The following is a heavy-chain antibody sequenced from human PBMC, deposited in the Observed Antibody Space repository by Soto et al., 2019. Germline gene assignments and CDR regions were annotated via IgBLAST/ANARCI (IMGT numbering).Heavy chain of an antibody. CDR3: ARDLGTYTSFDY. CDR2: INPNSGGT. V-gene: IGHV1-2*04. J-gene: IGHJ4*02. CDR1: VYTFTGYY. D-gene: IGHD1-20*01. Sequence: SVKDSCMASVYTFTGYYMHWVRQAPGQGLEWMGWINPNSGGTNYAQKFQGWVTMTRDTSISTAYMELSRLSSDDTAVYYCARDLGTYTSFDYWGQGTLVTVSS.